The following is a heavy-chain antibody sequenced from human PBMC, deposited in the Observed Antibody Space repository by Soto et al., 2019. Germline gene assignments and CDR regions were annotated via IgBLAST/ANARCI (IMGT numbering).Heavy chain of an antibody. CDR2: ISSSSSYT. V-gene: IGHV3-11*05. J-gene: IGHJ4*02. CDR3: AREHCSSTSCYWFYDY. Sequence: QVQLVESGGGLVQPGGSLRLSCAASGFTFSDYYMSWIRQAPGKGLEWVSYISSSSSYTNYADSVKGRFTISRDNAKNSLYLQMNSLRAEDTAVYYCAREHCSSTSCYWFYDYWGQGTLVTVSS. D-gene: IGHD2-2*01. CDR1: GFTFSDYY.